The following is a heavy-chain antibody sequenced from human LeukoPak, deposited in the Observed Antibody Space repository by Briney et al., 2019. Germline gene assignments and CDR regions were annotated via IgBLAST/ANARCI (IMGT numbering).Heavy chain of an antibody. CDR1: GFTLGDFY. J-gene: IGHJ6*02. CDR3: ARGRGRIANGMDV. CDR2: IGTTGDT. D-gene: IGHD2/OR15-2a*01. Sequence: GGSLRLSCEASGFTLGDFYMHWVRQPAGKGLEWVSTIGTTGDTYYPTSVKGRCTVSRANAKNSFYLQMSSLTGGDTAVYYCARGRGRIANGMDVWGQGTTVTVSS. V-gene: IGHV3-13*04.